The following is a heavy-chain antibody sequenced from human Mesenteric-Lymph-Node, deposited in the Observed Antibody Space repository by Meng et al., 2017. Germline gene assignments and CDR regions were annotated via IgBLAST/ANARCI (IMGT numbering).Heavy chain of an antibody. V-gene: IGHV4-39*07. CDR2: IYYSGST. Sequence: SETLSLTCTVSGGSISSSSYYWGWIRQPPGKGLEWIGSIYYSGSTYYNPSLKSRVTISVDTSKNQFSLKLSSVTAADTAVYYCARGLVRDYGILAGYYPYGTFDIWGQGTKVTIAS. CDR1: GGSISSSSYY. J-gene: IGHJ3*02. CDR3: ARGLVRDYGILAGYYPYGTFDI. D-gene: IGHD3-9*01.